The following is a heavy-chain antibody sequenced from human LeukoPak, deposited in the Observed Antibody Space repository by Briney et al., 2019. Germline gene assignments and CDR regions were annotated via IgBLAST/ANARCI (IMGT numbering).Heavy chain of an antibody. V-gene: IGHV1-46*01. D-gene: IGHD3-10*01. CDR1: GYTFTSYY. CDR3: ARDYYGSGTPYSGMLFDP. Sequence: ASVKVSCTASGYTFTSYYMHWVRQAPGQGLEWMGIINPSGGSTSYAQKFQGRVTMTRDTSTSTVYMELSSLRSEDTAVYYCARDYYGSGTPYSGMLFDPWGQGTLVTVSS. J-gene: IGHJ5*02. CDR2: INPSGGST.